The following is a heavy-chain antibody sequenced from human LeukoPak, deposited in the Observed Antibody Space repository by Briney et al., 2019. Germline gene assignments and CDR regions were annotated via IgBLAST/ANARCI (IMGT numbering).Heavy chain of an antibody. V-gene: IGHV3-30*02. D-gene: IGHD1-26*01. CDR1: GFTFRSSW. CDR2: IRYDGSDK. Sequence: GGSLRLSCAASGFTFRSSWMHWVRQAPGKGPEWVAFIRYDGSDKYYVDSVKDRFTISRDNSKNTVYLQMNSLRTEDTAVYHCAKDPVGATVSADYWGQGTLVTVSS. CDR3: AKDPVGATVSADY. J-gene: IGHJ4*02.